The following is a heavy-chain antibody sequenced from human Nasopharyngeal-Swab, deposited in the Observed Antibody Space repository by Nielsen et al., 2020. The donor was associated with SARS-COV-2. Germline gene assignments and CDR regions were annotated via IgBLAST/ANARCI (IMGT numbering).Heavy chain of an antibody. V-gene: IGHV1-69*13. CDR2: IIPIFGTA. D-gene: IGHD6-6*01. CDR1: GGTFSSYA. CDR3: ARGKVEYSSSSGGYYYYMDV. J-gene: IGHJ6*03. Sequence: SVKVSCKASGGTFSSYAISWVRQAPGQGLEWMGGIIPIFGTANYAQKFQGRVTITADASTSTAYMELSSLRSEDTAVYYCARGKVEYSSSSGGYYYYMDVWGKGATVTVSS.